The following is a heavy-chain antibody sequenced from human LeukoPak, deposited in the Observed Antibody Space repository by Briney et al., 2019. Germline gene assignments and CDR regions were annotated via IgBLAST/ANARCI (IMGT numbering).Heavy chain of an antibody. D-gene: IGHD3-22*01. CDR1: GFTFSSYV. Sequence: GGSLRLSCAASGFTFSSYVMHWVRQAPGKGLEWVAIISYDGSNEYYADSVKGRFTISRDNSKNTLYLQMNSLRAEDTAVYYCAKGYYYDSSGYYMLPIDYWGQGTLVTVSS. J-gene: IGHJ4*02. CDR2: ISYDGSNE. CDR3: AKGYYYDSSGYYMLPIDY. V-gene: IGHV3-30*04.